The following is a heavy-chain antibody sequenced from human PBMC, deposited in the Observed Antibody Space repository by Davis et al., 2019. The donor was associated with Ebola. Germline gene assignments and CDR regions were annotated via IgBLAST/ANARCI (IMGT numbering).Heavy chain of an antibody. CDR1: DGSVNSVNYY. V-gene: IGHV4-30-4*01. CDR3: AREMKYYDILTGHYNPDAFDI. CDR2: IYYSGTT. Sequence: SETLSLTCTVSDGSVNSVNYYWGWIRQPPGKGLEWIGYIYYSGTTYYNPSLKSRVTISVDTSKNQFSLKLTSVTAADAAVYYCAREMKYYDILTGHYNPDAFDIWGQGTMVTVSS. D-gene: IGHD3-9*01. J-gene: IGHJ3*02.